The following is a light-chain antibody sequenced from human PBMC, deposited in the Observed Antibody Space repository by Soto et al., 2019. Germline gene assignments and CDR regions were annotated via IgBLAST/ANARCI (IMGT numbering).Light chain of an antibody. CDR1: HIINNNY. Sequence: EIVLTQSPGTLSLSPGEGAILSCRASHIINNNYLAWYQQKPGQAPRLLTYGASSRATGIPDRFSGGGSGTDFTLTVTRLEPEDFAVYYFQQYGSSITVGQGTRLEIK. J-gene: IGKJ5*01. V-gene: IGKV3-20*01. CDR3: QQYGSSIT. CDR2: GAS.